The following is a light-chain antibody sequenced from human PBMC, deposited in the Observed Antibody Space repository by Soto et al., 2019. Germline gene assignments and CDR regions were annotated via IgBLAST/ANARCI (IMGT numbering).Light chain of an antibody. Sequence: QAVVTQPPSASGTPGQRVTISCSGSSSNIGSNYVYWYQQLPGTDPKLLIYRNNQRPSGVPDRFSGSKSGTSASLAISGLRSEDEADYYCAAWDDSLSGLYVFGTGTKLTVL. CDR3: AAWDDSLSGLYV. J-gene: IGLJ1*01. CDR1: SSNIGSNY. CDR2: RNN. V-gene: IGLV1-47*01.